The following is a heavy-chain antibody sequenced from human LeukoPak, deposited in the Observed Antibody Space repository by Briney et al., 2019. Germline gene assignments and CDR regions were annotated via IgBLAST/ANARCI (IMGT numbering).Heavy chain of an antibody. J-gene: IGHJ5*02. Sequence: GGSLRLSCAASGFTFSDYFMSWIRQAPGKGLEWVSYISSSGNTIYYADSVKGRFTISRDNAKNSLYLQMNSLRADDTAVYYCARDFGSPSPDWFDPWGQGTLVTVSS. CDR2: ISSSGNTI. D-gene: IGHD1-26*01. CDR1: GFTFSDYF. V-gene: IGHV3-11*01. CDR3: ARDFGSPSPDWFDP.